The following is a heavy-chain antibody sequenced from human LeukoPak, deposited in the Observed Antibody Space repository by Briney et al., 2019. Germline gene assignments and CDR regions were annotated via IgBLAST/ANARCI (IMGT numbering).Heavy chain of an antibody. CDR2: IWHDGSNK. CDR3: VRERENAFDI. CDR1: GFTFSGYG. V-gene: IGHV3-33*01. Sequence: GGSLRLSCAASGFTFSGYGMHWVRQAPGKGLEWVAVIWHDGSNKFYADSVKGRLTISRDNSKNTLYLQMNSLGAEDTAVYYCVRERENAFDIWGQGTMVTVSS. D-gene: IGHD5-24*01. J-gene: IGHJ3*02.